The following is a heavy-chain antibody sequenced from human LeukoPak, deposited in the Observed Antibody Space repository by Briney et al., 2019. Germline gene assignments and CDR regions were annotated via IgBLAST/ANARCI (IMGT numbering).Heavy chain of an antibody. V-gene: IGHV4-4*07. CDR3: AREFSGTSIAARVFDS. J-gene: IGHJ4*02. Sequence: PSETLSLTCTVSGGSITSYYWTYIRQPAGKGLEWIGRIHSSGGTNHSPSLKSRVTMSLDTSKNQFSLNLSSVTAADTAIYYCAREFSGTSIAARVFDSWGQGTLVTVSS. D-gene: IGHD6-6*01. CDR2: IHSSGGT. CDR1: GGSITSYY.